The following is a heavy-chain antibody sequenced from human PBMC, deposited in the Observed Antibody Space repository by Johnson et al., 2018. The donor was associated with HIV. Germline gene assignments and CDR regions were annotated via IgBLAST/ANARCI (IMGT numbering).Heavy chain of an antibody. CDR1: GFTFSSYG. J-gene: IGHJ3*01. D-gene: IGHD3-3*01. Sequence: QVQLVESGGGVVQPGGSLRLSCAASGFTFSSYGMHWVRQAPGKGLEWVTAISFVGVKKYYADSVKGRFTISRDNSKGTLYLQMDGLRPEDTALYYCARDLGEREGEEWASDYYDFGLYLPCLDPRGIIGTFDVWGQGTMVTVSS. CDR3: ARDLGEREGEEWASDYYDFGLYLPCLDPRGIIGTFDV. V-gene: IGHV3-30*03. CDR2: ISFVGVKK.